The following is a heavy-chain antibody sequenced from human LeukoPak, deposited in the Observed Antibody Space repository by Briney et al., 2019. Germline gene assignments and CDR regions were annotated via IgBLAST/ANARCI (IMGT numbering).Heavy chain of an antibody. CDR3: ARGGGDILTGYDY. CDR2: IYYSGST. CDR1: GGSISSSSYY. D-gene: IGHD3-9*01. V-gene: IGHV4-39*07. J-gene: IGHJ4*02. Sequence: PSETLSLTCTVSGGSISSSSYYWGWIRQPPGKGLEWIGSIYYSGSTYYNPSLKSRVTISVDTSKNQFSLKLSYVTAADTAVYYCARGGGDILTGYDYWGQGTLVTVSS.